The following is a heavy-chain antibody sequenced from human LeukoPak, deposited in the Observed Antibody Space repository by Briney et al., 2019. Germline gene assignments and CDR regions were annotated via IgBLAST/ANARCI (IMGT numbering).Heavy chain of an antibody. D-gene: IGHD1-7*01. J-gene: IGHJ4*02. CDR1: GFTFGSYW. CDR3: ARDISELELDY. Sequence: GGSLRLSCAASGFTFGSYWMSWVRQAPGKGLEWVANIKQDGSEKYYVDSVKGRFTISRDNAKNSLYLQMNSLRAEDTAVYYCARDISELELDYWGQGTLVTVSS. V-gene: IGHV3-7*01. CDR2: IKQDGSEK.